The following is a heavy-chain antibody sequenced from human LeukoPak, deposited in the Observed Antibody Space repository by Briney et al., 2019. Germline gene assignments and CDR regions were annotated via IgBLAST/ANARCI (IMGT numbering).Heavy chain of an antibody. J-gene: IGHJ4*02. CDR1: AFTFSDYW. V-gene: IGHV3-7*01. CDR3: ARDEAYSNFDY. CDR2: IKEDGSEI. D-gene: IGHD2-15*01. Sequence: PGGSLRLSCAASAFTFSDYWLSWVRQAPGKGLEWVANIKEDGSEIDWVDFVKGRFTTTRDNYMNSLCLQMNSLGVYDTARYYCARDEAYSNFDYWGQGTLVTVSS.